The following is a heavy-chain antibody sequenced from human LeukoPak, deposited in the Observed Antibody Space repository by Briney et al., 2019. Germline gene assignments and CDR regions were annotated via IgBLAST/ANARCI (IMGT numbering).Heavy chain of an antibody. CDR1: GGSISSGDYY. CDR3: ARGVAVAVFAFDI. V-gene: IGHV4-30-4*01. CDR2: IYYSGGT. D-gene: IGHD6-19*01. Sequence: PSETLSLTCTVSGGSISSGDYYWSWIRQPPGKGLEWIGYIYYSGGTYYNPSLKSRVTISVDTSKNQFSLKLSSVTAADTAVYYCARGVAVAVFAFDIWGQGTMVTVSS. J-gene: IGHJ3*02.